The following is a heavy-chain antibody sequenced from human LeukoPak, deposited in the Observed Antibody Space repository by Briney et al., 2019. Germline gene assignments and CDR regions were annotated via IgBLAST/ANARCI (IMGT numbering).Heavy chain of an antibody. CDR1: GGSFSGYY. V-gene: IGHV4-34*01. CDR3: ARFGDGYLDY. D-gene: IGHD3-3*01. Sequence: SETLSLTCAVYGGSFSGYYWSWIRQPPGKGLVWIGEINHSGSTNYNPSLKSRVTISVDTSKNQFSLKLSSVTAADTAVYYCARFGDGYLDYWGQGTLVTVSS. J-gene: IGHJ4*02. CDR2: INHSGST.